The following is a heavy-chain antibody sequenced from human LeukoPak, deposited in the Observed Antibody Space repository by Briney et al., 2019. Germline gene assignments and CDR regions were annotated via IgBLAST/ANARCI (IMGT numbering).Heavy chain of an antibody. Sequence: SETLSLTCTVSGYSISSGYYLGWIRQPPGKGLEWIGNIYYTGSTYYNASLQSRVTISIDTSKNQFSLRLNSVTAADTAMYYCVKSGGYGLIDYWGQGTLVTVSS. CDR1: GYSISSGYY. J-gene: IGHJ4*02. D-gene: IGHD1-26*01. CDR2: IYYTGST. V-gene: IGHV4-38-2*02. CDR3: VKSGGYGLIDY.